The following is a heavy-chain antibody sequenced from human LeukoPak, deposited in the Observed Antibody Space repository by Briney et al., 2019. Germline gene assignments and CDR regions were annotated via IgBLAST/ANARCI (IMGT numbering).Heavy chain of an antibody. CDR3: ARDLLAAAGTPLDY. Sequence: PGGSLRLSCAASGFTFSSYGMHWVRQAPGKGLEWVAFIRYDGSNKYYADSVKGRFTISRDNSKNTLYLQMNSLRAEDTAVYYCARDLLAAAGTPLDYWGQGTLVTVSS. V-gene: IGHV3-30*02. D-gene: IGHD6-13*01. CDR2: IRYDGSNK. CDR1: GFTFSSYG. J-gene: IGHJ4*02.